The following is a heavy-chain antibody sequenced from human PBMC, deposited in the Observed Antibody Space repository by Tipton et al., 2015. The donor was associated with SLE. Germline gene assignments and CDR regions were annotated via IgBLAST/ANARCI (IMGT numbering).Heavy chain of an antibody. V-gene: IGHV4-59*11. CDR2: IYYSGST. CDR3: ARVWFGELLAFLDY. D-gene: IGHD3-10*01. Sequence: TLSLTCTVSGGSISRHYWSWIRQPPGKELEWIGYIYYSGSTNYNPSLKSRVTISVDTSKNQFSLKLSSVTAADTAVYYCARVWFGELLAFLDYWGQGTLVIVSS. CDR1: GGSISRHY. J-gene: IGHJ4*02.